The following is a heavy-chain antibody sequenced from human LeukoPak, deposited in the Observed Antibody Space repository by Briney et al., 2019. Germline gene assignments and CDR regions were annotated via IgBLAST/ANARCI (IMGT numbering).Heavy chain of an antibody. V-gene: IGHV3-30*02. D-gene: IGHD6-13*01. CDR1: GFTFSSYG. J-gene: IGHJ4*02. Sequence: GGSLRLSCAASGFTFSSYGMHWVRHAPGKGLEWVAFIRYDGSNKYYADSVKGRFTISRDNSKNTLYLQMNSLRAEDTAVDYCAKIPGQQLVFLPIADYWGQGTLVTVSS. CDR3: AKIPGQQLVFLPIADY. CDR2: IRYDGSNK.